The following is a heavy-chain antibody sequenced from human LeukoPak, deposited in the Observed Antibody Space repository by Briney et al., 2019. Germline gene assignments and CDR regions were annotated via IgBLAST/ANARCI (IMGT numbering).Heavy chain of an antibody. CDR2: INHSGST. Sequence: SETLSLTCTVSGGSISSYYWSWIRQPPGKGLEWIGEINHSGSTNYNPSLKSRVTISVDTSKNQFSLKLSSVTAADTAVYYCARAPLGGGLQQRINWFDPWGQGTLVTVSS. CDR1: GGSISSYY. CDR3: ARAPLGGGLQQRINWFDP. D-gene: IGHD6-13*01. V-gene: IGHV4-34*01. J-gene: IGHJ5*02.